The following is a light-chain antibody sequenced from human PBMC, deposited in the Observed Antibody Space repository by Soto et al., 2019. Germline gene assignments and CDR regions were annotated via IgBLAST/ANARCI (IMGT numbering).Light chain of an antibody. CDR2: EVN. J-gene: IGLJ1*01. CDR3: SLYISGSTYV. V-gene: IGLV2-18*01. CDR1: SSDVGSYNR. Sequence: QSALNQPPSVYGSPGQSVTISCTGTSSDVGSYNRLSWYQQPPDTAPKLIMYEVNTRPSGVPDRFSGSKSGSTASLTISGLQAEDEADYYCSLYISGSTYVFGTGTKVTV.